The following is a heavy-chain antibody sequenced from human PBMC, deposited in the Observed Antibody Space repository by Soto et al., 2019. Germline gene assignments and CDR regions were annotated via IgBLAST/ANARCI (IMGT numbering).Heavy chain of an antibody. J-gene: IGHJ2*01. CDR2: INHSGSS. CDR1: GGSFSGFY. CDR3: ARMAGPWYFDL. V-gene: IGHV4-34*01. Sequence: SETLSLTCAVHGGSFSGFYWTWIRQPPGKGLERIGEINHSGSSNYNPPLKSRVTMSLDTSRNQFSLSLNSVTAADTAVYYCARMAGPWYFDLWGRGTLVTVSS.